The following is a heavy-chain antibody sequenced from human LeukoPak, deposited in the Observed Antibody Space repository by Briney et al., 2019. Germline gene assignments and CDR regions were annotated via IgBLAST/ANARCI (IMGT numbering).Heavy chain of an antibody. J-gene: IGHJ4*02. Sequence: PGGSLRLSCAASGFTFSSYAMHWVRQAPGKGLEWVAVISYDGSNKYYADSVKGRFTISRDNSKNTLYLQMNSLRAEDTAVYYCARSAAGTPFDYWGQGTLVTVSS. D-gene: IGHD6-13*01. CDR3: ARSAAGTPFDY. CDR1: GFTFSSYA. CDR2: ISYDGSNK. V-gene: IGHV3-30-3*01.